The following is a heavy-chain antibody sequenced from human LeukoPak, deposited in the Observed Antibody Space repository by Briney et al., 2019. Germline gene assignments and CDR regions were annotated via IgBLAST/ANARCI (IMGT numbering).Heavy chain of an antibody. D-gene: IGHD2-15*01. CDR3: AREYCSGGSCYPPDY. V-gene: IGHV3-74*01. Sequence: GGSLRLSCAASGFTFSSYWMHWVRQAPGKGLVWVSRINSDGSSTSYADSVEGRFTISRDNAKNTLYLQMNSLRAEDTAVYYCAREYCSGGSCYPPDYWGQGTLVTVSS. CDR1: GFTFSSYW. J-gene: IGHJ4*02. CDR2: INSDGSST.